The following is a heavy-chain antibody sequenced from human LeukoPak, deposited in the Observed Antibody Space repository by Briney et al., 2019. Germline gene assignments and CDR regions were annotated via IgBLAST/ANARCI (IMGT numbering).Heavy chain of an antibody. Sequence: GGSLRLSCAASGFAFSTYAMSWVRQAPGKGLEWVSIINSGGNTYYADSVKGRFTISRDNSKHTLWLQMNSLRAEDTAVYYCAKHSSGWYSFDFWGQGILVTVSS. CDR1: GFAFSTYA. D-gene: IGHD6-13*01. J-gene: IGHJ4*02. CDR2: INSGGNT. V-gene: IGHV3-23*01. CDR3: AKHSSGWYSFDF.